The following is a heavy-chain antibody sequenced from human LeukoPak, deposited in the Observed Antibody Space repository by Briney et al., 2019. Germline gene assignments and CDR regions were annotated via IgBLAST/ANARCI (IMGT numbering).Heavy chain of an antibody. V-gene: IGHV4-59*01. J-gene: IGHJ4*01. CDR1: GGSISTYY. Sequence: SETLSLTCTVSGGSISTYYWSWIRQPPGKGLEWIGYIYYSGSTNYNPSLKSRVTISVDTSKNPFSLKLSSVTSADTAVYYCAKSRLRFLEWPIDNWGQGTLVTVSS. D-gene: IGHD3-3*01. CDR3: AKSRLRFLEWPIDN. CDR2: IYYSGST.